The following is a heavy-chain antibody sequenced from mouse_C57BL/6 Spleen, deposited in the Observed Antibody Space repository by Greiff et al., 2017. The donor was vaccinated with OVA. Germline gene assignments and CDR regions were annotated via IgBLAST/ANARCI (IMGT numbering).Heavy chain of an antibody. CDR2: ISSGGDYI. CDR1: GFTFCSYA. CDR3: TRDPYDYDGYAMDY. D-gene: IGHD2-4*01. V-gene: IGHV5-9-1*02. J-gene: IGHJ4*01. Sequence: EVMLVESGEGLVKPGGSLKLSCAASGFTFCSYAMSWVRQTPEKRLEWVAYISSGGDYIYYADTVKGRFTISRDNARNTLYLQMSSLKSEDTAMYYCTRDPYDYDGYAMDYWGQGTSVTVSS.